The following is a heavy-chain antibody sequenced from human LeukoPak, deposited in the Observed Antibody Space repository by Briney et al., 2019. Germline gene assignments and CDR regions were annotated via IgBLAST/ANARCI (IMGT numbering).Heavy chain of an antibody. J-gene: IGHJ5*02. CDR3: TTVGLGTTPFPRLGWGFDP. CDR2: FDPEDGET. V-gene: IGHV1-24*01. D-gene: IGHD3/OR15-3a*01. Sequence: ASVKVSCKVSGYTLTELSVHWVRQAPGKGLEWMGGFDPEDGETIYAQKFQGRVTMTEDTSTDTAYMELSSLRSEDTAMNYCTTVGLGTTPFPRLGWGFDPWGQGTLVTVSS. CDR1: GYTLTELS.